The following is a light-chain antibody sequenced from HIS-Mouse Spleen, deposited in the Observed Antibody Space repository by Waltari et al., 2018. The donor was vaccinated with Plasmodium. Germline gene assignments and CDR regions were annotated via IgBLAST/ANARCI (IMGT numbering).Light chain of an antibody. CDR1: AVPKKY. J-gene: IGLJ3*02. CDR2: EDS. CDR3: YSTDSSGNHRV. V-gene: IGLV3-10*01. Sequence: SYELTQPPSASVSPGQTARITCPGDAVPKKYAYWYPQKSGQAPVMVSYEDSKRPSGIPERFSGSSSGTMATLTISGAQVEDEADYYCYSTDSSGNHRVFGGGTKLTVL.